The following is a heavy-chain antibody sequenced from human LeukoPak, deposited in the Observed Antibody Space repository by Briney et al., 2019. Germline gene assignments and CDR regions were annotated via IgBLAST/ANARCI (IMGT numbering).Heavy chain of an antibody. V-gene: IGHV1-2*02. CDR1: AYTFSGYY. Sequence: ASVKVSCKASAYTFSGYYLHWVRQAPGQGPEWMGWIDPNNGDTDYAQKFQGRVTMTRDRSISTAYMELSRLTSDDTAVYYCARRSRNGLDAFDIWGQGTMFTVSS. CDR2: IDPNNGDT. CDR3: ARRSRNGLDAFDI. D-gene: IGHD2-8*01. J-gene: IGHJ3*02.